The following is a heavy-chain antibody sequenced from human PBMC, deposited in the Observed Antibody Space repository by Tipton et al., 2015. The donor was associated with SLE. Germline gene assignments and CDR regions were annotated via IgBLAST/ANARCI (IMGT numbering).Heavy chain of an antibody. V-gene: IGHV4-39*07. CDR1: GGSISTTDHY. CDR3: AREEANYYDNSHAFDI. D-gene: IGHD3-22*01. Sequence: TLSLTCSVSGGSISTTDHYWGWIRQPPGKGLEWIGSVFYSGNTYYNESLQSRVTISIDTSKNHFSLKLYSVTAADTAVYYCAREEANYYDNSHAFDIWGQGTMVTVSS. J-gene: IGHJ3*02. CDR2: VFYSGNT.